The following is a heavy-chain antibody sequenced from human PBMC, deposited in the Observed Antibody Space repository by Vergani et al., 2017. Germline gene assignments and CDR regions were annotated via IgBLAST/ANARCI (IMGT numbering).Heavy chain of an antibody. CDR1: GGSISSYY. V-gene: IGHV4-59*12. CDR3: ARDRIGYYYGSGSSFN. Sequence: QVQLQESGPGLVKPSETLSLTCTVSGGSISSYYWSWIRQPPGKGLEWIGYIYYSGSTYYNPSLKSRVTISVDTSKNQFSLKLSSVTAEDTAVYYCARDRIGYYYGSGSSFNWGQGTLVTVSS. D-gene: IGHD3-10*01. J-gene: IGHJ4*02. CDR2: IYYSGST.